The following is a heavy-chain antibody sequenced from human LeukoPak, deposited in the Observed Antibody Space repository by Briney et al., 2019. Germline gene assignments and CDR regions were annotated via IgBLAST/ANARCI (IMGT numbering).Heavy chain of an antibody. CDR3: AKDSAFYYIDV. CDR1: GFTFSSYN. J-gene: IGHJ6*03. CDR2: IRYNGNNQ. Sequence: GGSLRLSCAASGFTFSSYNMNWVRQAPGKGLEWVAFIRYNGNNQYYADSVKGRFTISRDNSKNTLYLQMNSLKGDDTAVYYCAKDSAFYYIDVWGKGTTVIISS. D-gene: IGHD3-10*01. V-gene: IGHV3-30*02.